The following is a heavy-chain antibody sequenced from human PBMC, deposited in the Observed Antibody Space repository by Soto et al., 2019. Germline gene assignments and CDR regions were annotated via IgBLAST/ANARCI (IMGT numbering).Heavy chain of an antibody. Sequence: PSETLSLTCTVYGDSITNNHWWTWVRQSPGKGPEMIGEIYHTGHANYNPSLNSRVAISVDKSENQFSLTLNSVTAADTAVYYCASKLGPYYYGLDVWGQGTTVTVSS. CDR3: ASKLGPYYYGLDV. D-gene: IGHD3-16*01. V-gene: IGHV4-4*02. CDR2: IYHTGHA. CDR1: GDSITNNHW. J-gene: IGHJ6*02.